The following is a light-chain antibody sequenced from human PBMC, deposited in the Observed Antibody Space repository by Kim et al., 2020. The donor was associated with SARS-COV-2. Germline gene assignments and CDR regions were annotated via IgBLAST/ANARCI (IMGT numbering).Light chain of an antibody. J-gene: IGKJ1*01. Sequence: EIVMTQSPATLSVSPGERATLSCRASQSISSNLAWYQQKPGQAPSLLIYAASTRATDIPARFSGSGSGTEFTLNISSLQSEDFAVYYCQQYNNWPPWTFGQGTKVDIK. CDR3: QQYNNWPPWT. CDR1: QSISSN. CDR2: AAS. V-gene: IGKV3-15*01.